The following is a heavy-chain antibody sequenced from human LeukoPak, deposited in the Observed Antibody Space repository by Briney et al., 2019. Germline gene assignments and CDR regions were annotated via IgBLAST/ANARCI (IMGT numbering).Heavy chain of an antibody. V-gene: IGHV3-48*01. CDR3: AKDISEGYYDSSGPLDY. Sequence: GGSLRLSCAASGFTFSSYSMNWVRQAPGKGLEWVSYISSSSSTIYYADSVKGRFTISRDNAKNSLYLQMNSLRAEDMALYYCAKDISEGYYDSSGPLDYWGQGTLVTVSS. CDR1: GFTFSSYS. D-gene: IGHD3-22*01. CDR2: ISSSSSTI. J-gene: IGHJ4*02.